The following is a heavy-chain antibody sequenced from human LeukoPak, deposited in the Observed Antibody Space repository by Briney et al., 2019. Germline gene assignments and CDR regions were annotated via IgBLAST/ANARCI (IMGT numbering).Heavy chain of an antibody. CDR2: MYYSCST. D-gene: IGHD3-22*01. V-gene: IGHV4-30-4*01. CDR3: ARPYFYDIRIDP. CDR1: GGSISSGDCS. J-gene: IGHJ5*02. Sequence: PSETLSLTCSVSGGSISSGDCSRSWIRQPPGTGLEWSAYMYYSCSTYYNPALKSRLNMSADTSKNQLSLKPDSVTAADTSVYYCARPYFYDIRIDPGGQGILVTVPS.